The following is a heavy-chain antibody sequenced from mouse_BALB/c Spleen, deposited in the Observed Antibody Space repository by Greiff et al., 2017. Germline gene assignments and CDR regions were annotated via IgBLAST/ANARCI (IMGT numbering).Heavy chain of an antibody. CDR2: INPGSGGT. V-gene: IGHV1-54*01. CDR1: GYAFTNYL. CDR3: ARSYGSSYNYYAMDY. Sequence: QVHVKQSGAELVRPGTSVKVSCKASGYAFTNYLIEWVKQRPGQGLEWIGVINPGSGGTNYNEKFKGKATLTADKSSSTAYMQLSSLTSDDSAVYFCARSYGSSYNYYAMDYWGQGTSVTVSS. D-gene: IGHD1-1*01. J-gene: IGHJ4*01.